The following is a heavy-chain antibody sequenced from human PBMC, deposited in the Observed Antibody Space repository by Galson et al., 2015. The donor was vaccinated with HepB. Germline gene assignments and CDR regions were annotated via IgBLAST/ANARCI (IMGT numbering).Heavy chain of an antibody. J-gene: IGHJ4*02. CDR2: IIPIFGTA. Sequence: QSGAEVKKPGESLRTSCKASGGTFSSYAISWVRQAPGQGLEWMGGIIPIFGTANYAQKFQGRVTITADESTSTAYMELSSLRSEDTAVYYCARGGYDSSGDSYFDYWGQGTLVTVSS. CDR1: GGTFSSYA. V-gene: IGHV1-69*01. CDR3: ARGGYDSSGDSYFDY. D-gene: IGHD3-22*01.